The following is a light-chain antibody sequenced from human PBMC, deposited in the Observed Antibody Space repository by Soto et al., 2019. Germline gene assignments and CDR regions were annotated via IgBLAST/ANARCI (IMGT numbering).Light chain of an antibody. J-gene: IGKJ5*01. CDR2: GAS. Sequence: DIGLKQSPWCLSLDREDGATRPCVASQSVSSNLAWYQQKPGQAPRLLIYGASTRDTGIPARFGGSGSVRQFTLHISCFQSEDFAVYYCQQYNKWPLIPFARGTLLEV. V-gene: IGKV3-15*01. CDR1: QSVSSN. CDR3: QQYNKWPLIP.